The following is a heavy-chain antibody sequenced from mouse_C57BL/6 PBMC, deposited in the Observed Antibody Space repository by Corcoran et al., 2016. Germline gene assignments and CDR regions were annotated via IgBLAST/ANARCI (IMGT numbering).Heavy chain of an antibody. D-gene: IGHD2-2*01. Sequence: EVQLQQSGPELVKPGASVKISCKASGYTFTDYYMTWVKQSHGKSLEWIGAINPNNGGTSYNQKFKGKATLTVDKSSSTAYMELRSLTSEDSAVYYCASMVTTKGYAMDYWGQGTSVTVSS. CDR2: INPNNGGT. J-gene: IGHJ4*01. V-gene: IGHV1-26*01. CDR1: GYTFTDYY. CDR3: ASMVTTKGYAMDY.